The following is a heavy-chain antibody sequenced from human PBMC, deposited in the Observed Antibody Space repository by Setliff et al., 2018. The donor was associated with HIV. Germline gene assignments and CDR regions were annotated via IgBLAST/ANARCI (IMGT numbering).Heavy chain of an antibody. J-gene: IGHJ4*02. CDR1: GYSFINYG. CDR3: ARDRSSLRGVRGVIRY. CDR2: INAGNGNT. D-gene: IGHD3-10*01. Sequence: GASVKVSCKASGYSFINYGINWVRQAPGQGLEWMGWINAGNGNTKYSQKFQGRVTITRDTSASTAYMELSSLRSEDTAVYYCARDRSSLRGVRGVIRYWGQGTLVTVSS. V-gene: IGHV1-18*01.